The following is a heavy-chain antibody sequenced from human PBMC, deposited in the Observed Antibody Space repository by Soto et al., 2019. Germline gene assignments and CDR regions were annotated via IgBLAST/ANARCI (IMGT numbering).Heavy chain of an antibody. CDR2: IYYSGST. CDR1: GGSISSSSYY. CDR3: ARRGGQLAHQYYYYGMDV. J-gene: IGHJ6*02. V-gene: IGHV4-39*01. Sequence: SETLSLTCTVSGGSISSSSYYWGWIRQPPGKGLEWIGSIYYSGSTYYNTSIKSQVTISVDTSKNQFSLKLSSVTAADTAVYYFARRGGQLAHQYYYYGMDVWGQGTTVTVSS. D-gene: IGHD6-6*01.